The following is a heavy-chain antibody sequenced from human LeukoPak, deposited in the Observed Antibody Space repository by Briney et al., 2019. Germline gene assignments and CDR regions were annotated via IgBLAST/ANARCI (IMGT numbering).Heavy chain of an antibody. Sequence: PSETLSLTCSVSGGSISSSTYYWGWIRQPPGKGLEWIGSVYYTGSTYYNPSLKSRVAISVDTSKNQLSLKLSSVTAADTAVYYCVRSVYSTNVDSWGQGTLVTVSS. J-gene: IGHJ4*02. CDR3: VRSVYSTNVDS. D-gene: IGHD6-13*01. CDR1: GGSISSSTYY. CDR2: VYYTGST. V-gene: IGHV4-39*01.